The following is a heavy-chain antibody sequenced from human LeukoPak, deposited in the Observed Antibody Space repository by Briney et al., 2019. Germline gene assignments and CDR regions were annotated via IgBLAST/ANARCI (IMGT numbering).Heavy chain of an antibody. V-gene: IGHV3-11*01. J-gene: IGHJ4*02. D-gene: IGHD4-23*01. Sequence: GGSLRLSCAASGFTFNDSYMTWVRQAPGKGLEWISYISPRGTTIYYADSVKGRFTISRDSAKNSLFLQMNSLRAEDTAMYYCAREGPDYTGNSRCLDYWGQGILVTVSS. CDR3: AREGPDYTGNSRCLDY. CDR1: GFTFNDSY. CDR2: ISPRGTTI.